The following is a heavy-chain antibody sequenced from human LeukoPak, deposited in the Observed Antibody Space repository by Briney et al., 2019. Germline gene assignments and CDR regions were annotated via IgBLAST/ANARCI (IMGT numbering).Heavy chain of an antibody. CDR1: GFTFSHYA. CDR3: ARDGGYDFWSGYYQDY. J-gene: IGHJ4*02. CDR2: ISYDANIGSNK. D-gene: IGHD3-3*01. V-gene: IGHV3-30-3*01. Sequence: GGSLRLSCATSGFTFSHYAVHWVRQAPGKGLEWVALISYDANIGSNKYYADSVKGRFTISRDNSKNTLYLQMNSLRAEDTAVYYCARDGGYDFWSGYYQDYWGQGTLVTVSS.